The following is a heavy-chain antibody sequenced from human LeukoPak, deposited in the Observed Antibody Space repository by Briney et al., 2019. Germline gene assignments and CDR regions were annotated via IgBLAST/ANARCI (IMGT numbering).Heavy chain of an antibody. CDR1: GGSISSYY. Sequence: SETLSLTCTVPGGSISSYYWSWIRQPPGKGLEWIGYIYYSGSTNNNPALKSRVTISVDTSTNQCSLKLSSVTAADTAVYYCARGSGYSSGWYYYYGMDVWGQGTTVTVSS. D-gene: IGHD6-19*01. V-gene: IGHV4-59*01. J-gene: IGHJ6*02. CDR2: IYYSGST. CDR3: ARGSGYSSGWYYYYGMDV.